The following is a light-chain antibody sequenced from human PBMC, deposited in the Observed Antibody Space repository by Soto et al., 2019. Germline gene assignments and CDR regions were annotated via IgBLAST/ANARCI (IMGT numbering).Light chain of an antibody. CDR2: GAS. CDR3: QHYGSSPLT. V-gene: IGKV3-20*01. CDR1: QSVSSSY. J-gene: IGKJ4*01. Sequence: ENVLTQSPGTLSLSPGERATLSCRASQSVSSSYLAWYQQKPGQAPRLLIYGASSRATGIPDRFSGSGFVTTFTLTISRLEPEDLAVYYCQHYGSSPLTFGGGTKAEIK.